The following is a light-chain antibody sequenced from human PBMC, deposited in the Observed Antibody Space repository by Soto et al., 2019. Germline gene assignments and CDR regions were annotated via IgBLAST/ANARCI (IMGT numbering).Light chain of an antibody. V-gene: IGKV3-15*01. CDR3: QQYNNWPPDS. CDR2: GAS. J-gene: IGKJ2*01. Sequence: EIVMTQSPATLSVSPGERVTVSCRASQSVNSNLAWYQQKPGQAPRLLIYGASTRATGVPARFSGSASGTEFTLTISSLQSEDFAVYYCQQYNNWPPDSFGQGTKLEIK. CDR1: QSVNSN.